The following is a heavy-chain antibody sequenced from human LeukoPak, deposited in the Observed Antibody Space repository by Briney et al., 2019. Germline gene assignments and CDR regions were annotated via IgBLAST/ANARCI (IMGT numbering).Heavy chain of an antibody. CDR3: ARGFYCSSTSCYTGLDNY. CDR1: GFTFSSYW. D-gene: IGHD2-2*02. J-gene: IGHJ4*02. Sequence: PGGSLRLSCAASGFTFSSYWMHWVRQAPGKGLVWVSRINSDGSSTSYADSVKGRFTISRDNAKNSLHLQMNSLRAEDTAVYYCARGFYCSSTSCYTGLDNYWGQGTLVTVSS. V-gene: IGHV3-74*01. CDR2: INSDGSST.